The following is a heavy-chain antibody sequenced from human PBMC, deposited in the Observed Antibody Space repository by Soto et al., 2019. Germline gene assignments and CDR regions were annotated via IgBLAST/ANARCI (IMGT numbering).Heavy chain of an antibody. Sequence: EVQLVESGGGLVKPGGSLRLSCEASGFIFSSYSMNWVRQAPGKGLEWVSSISTSGDYMYYADSMKGRFTISRDNAKNSLYLQMNSLRAEDTAVYYCARGHGSSNFDYWGQGTLVTVSS. V-gene: IGHV3-21*01. J-gene: IGHJ4*02. D-gene: IGHD1-26*01. CDR1: GFIFSSYS. CDR2: ISTSGDYM. CDR3: ARGHGSSNFDY.